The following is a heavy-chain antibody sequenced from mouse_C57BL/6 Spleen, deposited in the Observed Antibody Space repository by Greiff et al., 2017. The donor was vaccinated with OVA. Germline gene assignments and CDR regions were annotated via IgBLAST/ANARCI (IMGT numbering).Heavy chain of an antibody. V-gene: IGHV1-54*01. Sequence: VHLVESGAELVRPGTSVKVSCKASGYAFTNYLIEWVKQRPGQGLEWIGVINPGSGGTNYNEKFKGKATLTADKSSSTAYMQLSSLTSEDSAVYFCARRKSITTVVAPYAMDYWGQGTSVTVSS. J-gene: IGHJ4*01. CDR1: GYAFTNYL. CDR3: ARRKSITTVVAPYAMDY. CDR2: INPGSGGT. D-gene: IGHD1-1*01.